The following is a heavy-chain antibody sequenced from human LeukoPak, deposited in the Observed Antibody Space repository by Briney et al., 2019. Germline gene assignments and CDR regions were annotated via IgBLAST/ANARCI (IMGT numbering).Heavy chain of an antibody. V-gene: IGHV3-64*01. D-gene: IGHD6-13*01. Sequence: GGSLRLSCAASGFTFSSYGIHWVRQAPGQGLQYLSGISANGGSTYYVNSVKGRFTISRDNSKNTLYLQMGSLTTEDMAVYYCARGQLPSYPDYWGQGTLVTVSS. CDR1: GFTFSSYG. CDR3: ARGQLPSYPDY. CDR2: ISANGGST. J-gene: IGHJ4*02.